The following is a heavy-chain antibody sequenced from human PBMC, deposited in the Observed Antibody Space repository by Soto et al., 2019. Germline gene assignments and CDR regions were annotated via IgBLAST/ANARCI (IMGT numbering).Heavy chain of an antibody. Sequence: QVQLVQSGAEVKKPGASVKVSCKASGYTFTGNFMHWVRQAPGQGLEWMGWINPNSGGTNYAQKFQGRVTMPRDTSISTAYMEMSSLISDDTAVYYCARTELRFLEWSSGYYYAMDVWGQGTTVTVSS. CDR3: ARTELRFLEWSSGYYYAMDV. D-gene: IGHD3-3*01. J-gene: IGHJ6*02. V-gene: IGHV1-2*02. CDR1: GYTFTGNF. CDR2: INPNSGGT.